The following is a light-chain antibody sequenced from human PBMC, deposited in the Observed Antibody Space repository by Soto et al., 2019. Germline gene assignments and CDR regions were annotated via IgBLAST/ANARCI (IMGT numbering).Light chain of an antibody. Sequence: DIPMTQSPSTLSASVGDRVTITCRASQSISSWLAWYQQKPGKAPKLLIYKASSLESGVPSRFSGSGSGTAFTLTISSLQPDDFATYYCQQYNSYRTFGQGTKVEIK. CDR3: QQYNSYRT. J-gene: IGKJ1*01. CDR1: QSISSW. CDR2: KAS. V-gene: IGKV1-5*03.